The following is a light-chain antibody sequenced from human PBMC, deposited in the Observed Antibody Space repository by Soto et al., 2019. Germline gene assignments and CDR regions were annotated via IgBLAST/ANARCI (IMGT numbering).Light chain of an antibody. Sequence: QLVLTQPPSASGSPGQSVTISCTGTKSDIGVYDFVSWYQHHPGKAPRLIIYEVVQRPSGVPDRFSGSKSGNTASLTVSGLQAADEADYFCKSYAGSNTYVFGSGTQLTVL. J-gene: IGLJ1*01. CDR3: KSYAGSNTYV. CDR2: EVV. CDR1: KSDIGVYDF. V-gene: IGLV2-8*01.